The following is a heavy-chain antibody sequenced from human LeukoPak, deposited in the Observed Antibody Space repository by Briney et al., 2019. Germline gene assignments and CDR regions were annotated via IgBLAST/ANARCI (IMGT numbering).Heavy chain of an antibody. Sequence: GGSLRLSCAASGFTFSTYSMRWVRQAPGKGLEWVAVIWNDGSKTYYADSVKGRLTISRDNSKNTLYLQIDSLRAEDTAVYYCAREHYLTTPYTSGWLYYFDYWGQGTLVTVSS. CDR1: GFTFSTYS. V-gene: IGHV3-33*08. J-gene: IGHJ4*02. CDR2: IWNDGSKT. CDR3: AREHYLTTPYTSGWLYYFDY. D-gene: IGHD6-13*01.